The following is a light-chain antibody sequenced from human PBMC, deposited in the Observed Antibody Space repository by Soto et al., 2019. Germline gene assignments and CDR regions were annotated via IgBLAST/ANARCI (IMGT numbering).Light chain of an antibody. CDR3: QQYGSSGT. V-gene: IGKV3-20*01. CDR1: QSVSNNY. J-gene: IGKJ1*01. CDR2: GAS. Sequence: EIVLKQSPGTLSLSPGERATLSCRASQSVSNNYLAWYQQKPGQAPRLLIYGASNRATGIPDRFSDSGSGTDFTLTISRLEPEDFAVYYCQQYGSSGTFGQGTKVAIK.